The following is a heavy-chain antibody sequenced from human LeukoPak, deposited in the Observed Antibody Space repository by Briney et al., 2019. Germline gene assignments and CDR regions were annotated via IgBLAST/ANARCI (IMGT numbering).Heavy chain of an antibody. CDR3: ARRSYNSPLRY. Sequence: SETLSLTCAVYGGCFSGYYWSWIRQPPGKGLEWIGEINHSGSTNYNPSLKSRVTISVDTSKNQFSLKLSSVTAADTAVYYCARRSYNSPLRYWGQGTLVTVSS. CDR2: INHSGST. D-gene: IGHD3-10*01. J-gene: IGHJ4*02. CDR1: GGCFSGYY. V-gene: IGHV4-34*01.